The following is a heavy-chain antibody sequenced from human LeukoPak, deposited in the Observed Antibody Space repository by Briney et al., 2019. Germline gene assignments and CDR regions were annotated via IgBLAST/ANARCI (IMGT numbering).Heavy chain of an antibody. CDR1: GYTFTSYD. J-gene: IGHJ3*02. D-gene: IGHD5-18*01. CDR3: AREDTARAFDI. V-gene: IGHV1-2*02. CDR2: INPNSGGT. Sequence: ASMKVSCKASGYTFTSYDINWVRQATGQGLEWMGWINPNSGGTNYAQKFQGRVTMTRDTSISTAYMELSRLRSDDTAVYYCAREDTARAFDIWGQGTMVTVSS.